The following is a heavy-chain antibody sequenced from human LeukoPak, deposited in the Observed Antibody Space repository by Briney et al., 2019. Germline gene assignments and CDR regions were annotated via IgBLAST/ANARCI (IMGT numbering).Heavy chain of an antibody. D-gene: IGHD3-16*02. Sequence: GGSLRLSCAASGFTFSSYAMSWVRQAPGKGLEWVSAISGSGGSTYYADSVKGRFTISRDNSKNTLYLQMNSLRAEDTAVYYCAKGRTYYDYVWGSYRPGGFDPWGQGTLVTVSS. CDR1: GFTFSSYA. CDR2: ISGSGGST. J-gene: IGHJ5*02. V-gene: IGHV3-23*01. CDR3: AKGRTYYDYVWGSYRPGGFDP.